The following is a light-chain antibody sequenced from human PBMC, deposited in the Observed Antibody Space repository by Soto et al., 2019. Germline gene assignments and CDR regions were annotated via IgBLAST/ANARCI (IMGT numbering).Light chain of an antibody. CDR1: SSDLAIYNY. CDR3: SSYTDSSNYV. J-gene: IGLJ1*01. Sequence: QSVLTQPASVSGSPRQSITSSCTGTSSDLAIYNYVSWYQQQPGKAPKLMIYQVTNRPSGVSNRFSGSRSGNTASLTISGLQAEDEADYYCSSYTDSSNYVFGTGSKVTVL. V-gene: IGLV2-14*01. CDR2: QVT.